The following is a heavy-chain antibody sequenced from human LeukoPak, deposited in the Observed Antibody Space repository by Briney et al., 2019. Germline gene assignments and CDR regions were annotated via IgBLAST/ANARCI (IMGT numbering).Heavy chain of an antibody. J-gene: IGHJ4*02. D-gene: IGHD3-10*01. CDR2: INHSGST. Sequence: SETLSLTCTVSGGSISHYYWSWIRQRPGKGLEWIGEINHSGSTNYNPSLKSRVTISVDTSKNQFSLKLSSVTAADTAVYYCARGQIRVPYLWGQGTLVTVSS. V-gene: IGHV4-34*01. CDR3: ARGQIRVPYL. CDR1: GGSISHYY.